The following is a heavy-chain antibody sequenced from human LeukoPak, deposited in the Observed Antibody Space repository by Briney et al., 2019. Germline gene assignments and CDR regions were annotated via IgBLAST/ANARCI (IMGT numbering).Heavy chain of an antibody. CDR3: ATDKAIAVAGTDYYYYGMDV. Sequence: GGSLRLSCAASGFTFSSYSMNWVRQAPGNGLEWVSSISSSSSYIYYADSVKGRFTISRDNAKNSLYLQMNSLRAEDTAVYYCATDKAIAVAGTDYYYYGMDVWGQGTTVTVSS. D-gene: IGHD6-19*01. V-gene: IGHV3-21*01. J-gene: IGHJ6*02. CDR2: ISSSSSYI. CDR1: GFTFSSYS.